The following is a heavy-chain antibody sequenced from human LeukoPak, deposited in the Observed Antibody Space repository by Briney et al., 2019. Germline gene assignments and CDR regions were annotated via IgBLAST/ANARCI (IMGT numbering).Heavy chain of an antibody. Sequence: ASVKVSCKASGYTFTGYYMHWVRQAPGQGLEWMGRINPNSGGTNYAQKFQGRVTMTRDTSISTAYMELSRLRSDDTAVYYCARVGQVGAIPFDYWGQGTTVTVSS. D-gene: IGHD1-26*01. V-gene: IGHV1-2*06. CDR3: ARVGQVGAIPFDY. CDR2: INPNSGGT. CDR1: GYTFTGYY. J-gene: IGHJ4*03.